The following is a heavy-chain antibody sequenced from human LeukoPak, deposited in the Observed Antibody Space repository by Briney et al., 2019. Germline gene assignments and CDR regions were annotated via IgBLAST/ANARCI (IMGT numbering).Heavy chain of an antibody. Sequence: ASVKVSCKASGYTFTGFYIHWVRQAPGQGLEWMGWINPNSGDTNYAQNFEGRVTMTRDTSISTAYMELSRLRSDDTAVYYCARGGGHRYGYPDRWGQGTLVTVSS. J-gene: IGHJ5*02. D-gene: IGHD5-18*01. V-gene: IGHV1-2*02. CDR3: ARGGGHRYGYPDR. CDR2: INPNSGDT. CDR1: GYTFTGFY.